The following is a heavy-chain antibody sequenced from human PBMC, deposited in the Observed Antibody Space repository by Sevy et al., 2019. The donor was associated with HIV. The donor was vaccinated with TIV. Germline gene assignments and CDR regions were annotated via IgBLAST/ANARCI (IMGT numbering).Heavy chain of an antibody. Sequence: ASVKVSCKASGYTFTSYDIIWVRQATGQGLEWMGWMNPNTGNTGYAQKFQGRVTMTRVTSPSTAYMELLSLRSDDTAIYYCTRVRALNYYDTSVSMEYNWFDPWGQGTLVTVSS. CDR3: TRVRALNYYDTSVSMEYNWFDP. CDR2: MNPNTGNT. D-gene: IGHD3-22*01. J-gene: IGHJ5*02. V-gene: IGHV1-8*02. CDR1: GYTFTSYD.